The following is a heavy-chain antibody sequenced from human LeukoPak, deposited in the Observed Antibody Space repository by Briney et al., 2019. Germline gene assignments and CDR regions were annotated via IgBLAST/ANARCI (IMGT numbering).Heavy chain of an antibody. V-gene: IGHV4-34*01. D-gene: IGHD3-16*01. CDR2: SNHRGSI. CDR1: GGSFSTNY. CDR3: ARDRPVAYSDYVWGSFQDY. Sequence: SETLSLTCAVIGGSFSTNYWSWIRQPPGKGLEWIGESNHRGSINYNPSLKSRVIISVDTSKNQFSLKLSSVTAADTAVYYCARDRPVAYSDYVWGSFQDYWGQGTLVTVSS. J-gene: IGHJ4*02.